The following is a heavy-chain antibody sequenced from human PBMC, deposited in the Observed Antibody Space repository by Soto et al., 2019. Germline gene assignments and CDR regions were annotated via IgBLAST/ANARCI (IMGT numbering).Heavy chain of an antibody. V-gene: IGHV4-34*01. CDR2: IYHSGST. CDR1: GGSFSGYY. Sequence: PSETLSLTCALSGGSFSGYYWSWIRQSPGKGLEWIGEIYHSGSTNYNPSLKSRVTISVDKSKNQFSLKLSSVTAADTAVYYCARSPDSSGYYPRRYYYGMDVWGQGTTVTVSS. D-gene: IGHD3-22*01. J-gene: IGHJ6*02. CDR3: ARSPDSSGYYPRRYYYGMDV.